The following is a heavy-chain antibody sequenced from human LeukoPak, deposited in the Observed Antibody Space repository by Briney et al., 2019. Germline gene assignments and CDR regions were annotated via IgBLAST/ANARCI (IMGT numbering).Heavy chain of an antibody. V-gene: IGHV3-7*01. Sequence: PGGSLRLSCAASGFTFSSYWMSWVRQAPGKGLEGVADINQDGSEKYHVDYVKGRFTISRDNAKHSLYLQMNSLRAEDTAVYYCARVPGDCGGDCYSYYYYYMDVWGKGTTVTVSS. J-gene: IGHJ6*03. CDR3: ARVPGDCGGDCYSYYYYYMDV. D-gene: IGHD2-21*01. CDR1: GFTFSSYW. CDR2: INQDGSEK.